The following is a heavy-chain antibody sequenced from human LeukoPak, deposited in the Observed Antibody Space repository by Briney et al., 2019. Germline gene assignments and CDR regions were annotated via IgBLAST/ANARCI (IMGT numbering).Heavy chain of an antibody. CDR1: GFTFRSYT. CDR2: ISGSGGNT. D-gene: IGHD2-15*01. CDR3: AKAPTPVVAATLFHH. J-gene: IGHJ1*01. Sequence: GGSLRLSCAASGFTFRSYTMSWVRQAPGKGLEWVSVISGSGGNTYYADPVKGRFTISRDNSKNTLYIQMNSLRAEDTAVYYCAKAPTPVVAATLFHHWGQGTLVTVS. V-gene: IGHV3-23*01.